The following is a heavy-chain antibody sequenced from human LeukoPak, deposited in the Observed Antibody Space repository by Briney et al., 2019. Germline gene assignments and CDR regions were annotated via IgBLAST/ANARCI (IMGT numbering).Heavy chain of an antibody. CDR1: GDSFTTYW. J-gene: IGHJ4*02. D-gene: IGHD2-2*01. CDR2: IYPGDSDT. Sequence: PGESLKISCRGSGDSFTTYWIGWVLQMPGKGLEWMGIIYPGDSDTRYSPSFQGQVTVSADKSINTAYLQWSSLKASDTAMYYCARRQGCSSTSCPPDSWGQGTLVTVSS. V-gene: IGHV5-51*01. CDR3: ARRQGCSSTSCPPDS.